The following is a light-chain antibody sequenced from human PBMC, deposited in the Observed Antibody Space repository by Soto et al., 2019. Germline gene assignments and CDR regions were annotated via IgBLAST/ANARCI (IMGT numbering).Light chain of an antibody. V-gene: IGLV2-8*01. CDR2: EVS. J-gene: IGLJ1*01. Sequence: QSALTQPPSASGSPGQSVTISCTGTSSDIGTYDYVSWYQHLPDKAPKLIIYEVSNRPSGVPDRFSGSKSGNTASLTVSGLQAEDEGDYYCCSYGGWNNFSVFGTGTKVTVL. CDR3: CSYGGWNNFSV. CDR1: SSDIGTYDY.